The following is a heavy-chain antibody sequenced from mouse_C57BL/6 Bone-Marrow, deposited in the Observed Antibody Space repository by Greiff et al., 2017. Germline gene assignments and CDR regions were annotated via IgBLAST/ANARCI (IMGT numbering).Heavy chain of an antibody. V-gene: IGHV1-63*01. CDR2: IYPGGGYP. CDR1: GYTFTNYW. J-gene: IGHJ3*01. Sequence: QVQLQQSGAELVRPGTSVKMSCKASGYTFTNYWIGWAKQRPGHGLEWIGDIYPGGGYPNYNEKFKGKATLTADKSSSTAYMQFSSLTSEDSAIYYCARSGAWAGFAYWGQGTLVTVSA. CDR3: ARSGAWAGFAY. D-gene: IGHD3-2*02.